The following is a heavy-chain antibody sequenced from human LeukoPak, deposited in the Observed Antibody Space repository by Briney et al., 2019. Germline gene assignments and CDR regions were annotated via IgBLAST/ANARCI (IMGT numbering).Heavy chain of an antibody. CDR3: ARDPPLGSCSTISCPHLDY. CDR2: ISSSSSYI. J-gene: IGHJ4*02. Sequence: GGSLRLSCAAARFTFSRYSMNWVRQAQGKGREWVSSISSSSSYINYADSVKGRFTISRDNAKNSLYLQMNSLRAEDTAVYYCARDPPLGSCSTISCPHLDYWGQGTLVTVSS. V-gene: IGHV3-21*01. D-gene: IGHD2-2*01. CDR1: RFTFSRYS.